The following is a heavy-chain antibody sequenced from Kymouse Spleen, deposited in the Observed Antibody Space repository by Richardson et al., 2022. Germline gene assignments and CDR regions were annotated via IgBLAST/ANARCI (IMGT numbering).Heavy chain of an antibody. J-gene: IGHJ6*02. Sequence: EVQLVESGGGLVQPGRSLRLSCAASGFTFDDYAMHWVRQAPGKGLEWVSGISWNSGSIGYADSVKGRFTISRDNAKNSLYLQMNSLRAEDTALYYCAKGHSGSYLYYYYYGMDVWGQGTTVTVSS. V-gene: IGHV3-9*01. CDR2: ISWNSGSI. CDR1: GFTFDDYA. CDR3: AKGHSGSYLYYYYYGMDV. D-gene: IGHD1-26*01.